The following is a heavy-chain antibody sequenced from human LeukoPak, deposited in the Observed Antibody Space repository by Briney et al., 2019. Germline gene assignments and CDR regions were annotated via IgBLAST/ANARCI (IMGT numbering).Heavy chain of an antibody. CDR1: GGTFSSYA. V-gene: IGHV1-69*13. CDR2: IIPIFGTA. J-gene: IGHJ4*02. CDR3: ARTRSGWYYFDY. D-gene: IGHD6-19*01. Sequence: SVKVSCKASGGTFSSYAISWVRQAPGQGLGWMGGIIPIFGTANYAQKFQGRVTITADESTSTAYMELSSLRSEDTAVYYCARTRSGWYYFDYWGQGTLVTVSS.